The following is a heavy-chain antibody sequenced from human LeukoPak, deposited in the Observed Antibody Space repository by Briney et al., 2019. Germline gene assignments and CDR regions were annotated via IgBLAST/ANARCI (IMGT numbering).Heavy chain of an antibody. CDR2: IKQDGSEK. Sequence: GGSLRLSCAASGFTFSSYAMSWVRQAPGKGLEWVANIKQDGSEKYYVDSVKGRFTISRDNAKNSLYLQMNSLRAEDTAVYYCARGARITIFGVVIIADYYYYMDVWGKGTTVTVSS. CDR3: ARGARITIFGVVIIADYYYYMDV. D-gene: IGHD3-3*01. V-gene: IGHV3-7*01. CDR1: GFTFSSYA. J-gene: IGHJ6*03.